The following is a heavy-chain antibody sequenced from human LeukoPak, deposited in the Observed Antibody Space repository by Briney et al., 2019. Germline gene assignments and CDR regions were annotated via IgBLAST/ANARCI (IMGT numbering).Heavy chain of an antibody. CDR1: GYTFSSYG. CDR3: ARLDTAMVYWYFDL. CDR2: ISAYNGNT. J-gene: IGHJ2*01. V-gene: IGHV1-18*01. Sequence: ASVKVSCKATGYTFSSYGISWVRQAPGQGLEWMGWISAYNGNTNYAQKFQGRVTMTTDTSTSTAYMELRSLRSDDTAVYYCARLDTAMVYWYFDLWGRGTLVTVSS. D-gene: IGHD5-18*01.